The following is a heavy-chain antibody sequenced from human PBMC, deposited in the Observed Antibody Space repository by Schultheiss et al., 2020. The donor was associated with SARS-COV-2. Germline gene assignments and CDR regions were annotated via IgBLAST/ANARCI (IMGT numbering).Heavy chain of an antibody. V-gene: IGHV4-59*12. Sequence: SETLSLTCTVSGGSISSYYWSWIRQPPGKGLEWIGYIYYSGSTNYNPSLKSRVTISVDTSKNQFSLKLSSVTAADTAVYYCARDSETTVVTGDYWGQGTLVTVSS. D-gene: IGHD4-23*01. CDR2: IYYSGST. CDR1: GGSISSYY. J-gene: IGHJ4*02. CDR3: ARDSETTVVTGDY.